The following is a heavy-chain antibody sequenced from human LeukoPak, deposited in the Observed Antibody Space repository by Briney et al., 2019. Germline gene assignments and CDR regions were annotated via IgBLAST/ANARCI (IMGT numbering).Heavy chain of an antibody. CDR3: ARRGGVRGVMRVLDY. CDR1: GGSISSYY. Sequence: SETLSLTCTVSGGSISSYYWSWIRQPPGKGLEWIGYIYYSGSTNYNPSLKSRVTISVDTSKNQFSLKLSSVIAADTAVYYCARRGGVRGVMRVLDYWGQGTLVTVSS. D-gene: IGHD3-10*01. CDR2: IYYSGST. J-gene: IGHJ4*02. V-gene: IGHV4-59*08.